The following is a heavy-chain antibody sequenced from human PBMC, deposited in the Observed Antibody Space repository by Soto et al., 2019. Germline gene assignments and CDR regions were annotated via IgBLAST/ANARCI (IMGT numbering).Heavy chain of an antibody. Sequence: SETLSLTCAVYGGSFSGYYWSWIRQPLGKGLEWIGEINHSGSTNYNPSLKSRVTISVDTSKNQFSLKLSSVTAADTAVYYRAIEDTAMDRWDYYGMDVWGQGTKVTVSS. CDR3: AIEDTAMDRWDYYGMDV. CDR1: GGSFSGYY. J-gene: IGHJ6*02. CDR2: INHSGST. V-gene: IGHV4-34*01. D-gene: IGHD5-18*01.